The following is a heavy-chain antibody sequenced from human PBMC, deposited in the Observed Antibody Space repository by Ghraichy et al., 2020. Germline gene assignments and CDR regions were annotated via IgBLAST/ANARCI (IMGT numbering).Heavy chain of an antibody. CDR1: GFTFSYYS. J-gene: IGHJ4*02. CDR3: ARGSDFFDATPPGPDY. CDR2: ISSSGRTI. V-gene: IGHV3-48*02. Sequence: RLSCAASGFTFSYYSMHWVRQAPGKGLECVSYISSSGRTIYYTDSVEGRFTISRDNAKNSLYLQMNSLRDEDTALYYCARGSDFFDATPPGPDYWGQGTLVTVSS. D-gene: IGHD2-15*01.